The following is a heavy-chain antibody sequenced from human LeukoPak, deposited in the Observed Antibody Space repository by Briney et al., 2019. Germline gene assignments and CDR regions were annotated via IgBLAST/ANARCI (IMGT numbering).Heavy chain of an antibody. CDR2: ISSSSRTI. Sequence: ASLRLSCAASGFTFSSYSMNWVRQAPGKGLEWVSYISSSSRTIYYADSVKGRFTISRDNAKNSLYLQMNSLRAEDTAVYYCASGSYHLGPFDYWGQGTLVTVSS. V-gene: IGHV3-48*04. J-gene: IGHJ4*02. CDR1: GFTFSSYS. CDR3: ASGSYHLGPFDY. D-gene: IGHD1-26*01.